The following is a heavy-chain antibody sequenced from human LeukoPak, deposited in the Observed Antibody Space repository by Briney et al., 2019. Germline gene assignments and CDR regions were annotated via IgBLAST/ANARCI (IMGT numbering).Heavy chain of an antibody. CDR2: LYSGGST. J-gene: IGHJ4*02. D-gene: IGHD3-3*01. Sequence: GGSLRLSCAASGFSVSSNYMTWARQAPGKGLEWISVLYSGGSTNYADSVKGRFTISRDDSKNTLYLQMNSLRAEDTAVYFCAREISAYWGQGTLVTVSS. CDR3: AREISAY. V-gene: IGHV3-53*01. CDR1: GFSVSSNY.